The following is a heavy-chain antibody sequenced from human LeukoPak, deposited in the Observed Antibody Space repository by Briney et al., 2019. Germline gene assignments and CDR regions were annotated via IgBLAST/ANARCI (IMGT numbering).Heavy chain of an antibody. CDR3: VKDSSSGSYFDY. J-gene: IGHJ4*02. V-gene: IGHV3-23*01. CDR1: GFTFSSYG. Sequence: GGSLRLSCAASGFTFSSYGMSWVRQAPGKGLEWVSAIAGSGGNTYYADSLKGRFTISRDNSRNTLHLQMSSLRVEDTAVYYCVKDSSSGSYFDYWGQGILVTVSS. D-gene: IGHD3-10*01. CDR2: IAGSGGNT.